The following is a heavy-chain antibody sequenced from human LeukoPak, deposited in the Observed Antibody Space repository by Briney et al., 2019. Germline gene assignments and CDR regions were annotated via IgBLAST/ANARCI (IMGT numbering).Heavy chain of an antibody. CDR3: ALIPVYCSGDTFYGDAFDI. D-gene: IGHD2-15*01. CDR2: IDWEDDK. J-gene: IGHJ3*02. Sequence: SGPTLVNPTQTLTLTFSFSGFSLTASGMCVSWIRQPPGKALEWLALIDWEDDKYYSTSLKTRLTISKDTSKNEVVLTKTNMDSVDRARSYCALIPVYCSGDTFYGDAFDIWGHGTVVTVSS. CDR1: GFSLTASGMC. V-gene: IGHV2-70*01.